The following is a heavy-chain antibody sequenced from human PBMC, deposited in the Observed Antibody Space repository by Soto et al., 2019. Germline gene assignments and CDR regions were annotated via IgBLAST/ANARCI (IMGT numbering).Heavy chain of an antibody. CDR2: LSGSGGTT. V-gene: IGHV3-23*01. D-gene: IGHD3-10*01. CDR1: GVTFSNYA. Sequence: SLRLSCTVSGVTFSNYAMNWVRQAPGKGLEWVSSLSGSGGTTYYADSVKGRFIISRDNSKNTLYLLMNSLRAEDTALYYCGKQRADYGSGADTFYFDSWGQGALVTVSS. CDR3: GKQRADYGSGADTFYFDS. J-gene: IGHJ4*02.